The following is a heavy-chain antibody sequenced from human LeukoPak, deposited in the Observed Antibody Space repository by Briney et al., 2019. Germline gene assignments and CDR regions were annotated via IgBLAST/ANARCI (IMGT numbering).Heavy chain of an antibody. V-gene: IGHV3-21*01. CDR1: GFTFSSYS. D-gene: IGHD6-19*01. J-gene: IGHJ4*02. Sequence: PGGSLRLSCAASGFTFSSYSMNWVRQAPGKGLEWVSSISSSSSYIYYADSVKGRFTISRDNAKNSVYLQMSSLRAEDTAVYYCARLQWLQTGRDFFDYWGQGTLVTVSS. CDR3: ARLQWLQTGRDFFDY. CDR2: ISSSSSYI.